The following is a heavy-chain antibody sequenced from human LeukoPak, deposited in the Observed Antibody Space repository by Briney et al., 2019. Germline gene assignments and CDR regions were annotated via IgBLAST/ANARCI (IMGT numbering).Heavy chain of an antibody. D-gene: IGHD3-10*01. J-gene: IGHJ4*02. CDR1: GGSISSYY. CDR2: IYYSGST. V-gene: IGHV4-59*01. CDR3: ARGYGSGSPVDY. Sequence: SETLSLTCTVSGGSISSYYWSWIRQPPGKGLEWIGYIYYSGSTNYNPSLKSRVTISVDTSKNQFSLKLSSVTAADTAVYYCARGYGSGSPVDYWGQGTLVTVPS.